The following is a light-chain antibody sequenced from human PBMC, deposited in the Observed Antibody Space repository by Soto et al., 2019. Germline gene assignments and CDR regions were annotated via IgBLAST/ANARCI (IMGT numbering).Light chain of an antibody. CDR3: QTRVGTGYVV. J-gene: IGLJ2*01. V-gene: IGLV4-69*01. CDR2: LNSDGSH. CDR1: SGHSSYA. Sequence: QLVLTQSPSASDSLGASVKVTCTLSSGHSSYAIAWHQQQPEKGPRYLMKLNSDGSHSKGDGIPDRFSGSSYRAERYLTISSLQSEAEADYYCQTRVGTGYVVFGRGTKLTFL.